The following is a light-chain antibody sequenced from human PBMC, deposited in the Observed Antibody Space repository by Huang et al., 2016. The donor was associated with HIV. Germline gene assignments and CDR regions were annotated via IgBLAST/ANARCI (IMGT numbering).Light chain of an antibody. J-gene: IGKJ4*01. CDR2: DAS. CDR3: RQYDNLPPT. CDR1: QDITNY. V-gene: IGKV1-33*01. Sequence: DIQMTQSPSSLSASVGDRVTITCQASQDITNYLNWFQQKPGKAPKLLIYDASNLETGVPSRFSGSGSGTDFTFSISSLRPEDIATYYCRQYDNLPPTFGGGTKVEI.